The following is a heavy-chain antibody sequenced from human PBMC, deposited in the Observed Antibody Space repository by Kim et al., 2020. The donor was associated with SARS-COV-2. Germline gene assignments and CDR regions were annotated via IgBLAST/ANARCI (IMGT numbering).Heavy chain of an antibody. CDR2: IYYSGST. V-gene: IGHV4-39*01. D-gene: IGHD4-17*01. CDR3: ARHPGPTPYGEPPPSFDY. J-gene: IGHJ4*02. Sequence: SETLSLTCTVSGGSISSSSYYWGWIRQPPGKGLEWIGSIYYSGSTYYNPSLKSRVTISVDTSKNQFSLKLSSVTAADTAVYYCARHPGPTPYGEPPPSFDYWGQGTLVTVSS. CDR1: GGSISSSSYY.